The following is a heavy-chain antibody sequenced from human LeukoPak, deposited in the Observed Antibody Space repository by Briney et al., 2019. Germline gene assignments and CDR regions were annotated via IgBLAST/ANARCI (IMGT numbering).Heavy chain of an antibody. D-gene: IGHD2-2*01. CDR1: GYSISSGYY. CDR3: ARGLPYQLLKAMRWFDP. Sequence: SETLSLTCTVSGYSISSGYYWSWIRQPPGKGLEWIGEINHSGSTNYNPSLKSRVTISVDTSKNQFSLKLSSVTAADTAVYYCARGLPYQLLKAMRWFDPWGQGTLVTVSS. CDR2: INHSGST. V-gene: IGHV4-38-2*02. J-gene: IGHJ5*02.